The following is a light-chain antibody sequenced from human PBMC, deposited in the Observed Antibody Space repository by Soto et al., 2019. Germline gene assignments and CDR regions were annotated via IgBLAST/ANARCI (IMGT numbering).Light chain of an antibody. CDR2: EVS. V-gene: IGLV2-11*01. Sequence: SVLTQPRSVSGSPGQSVTISCTGTSSDVGGYNFVSWYQQYPGKAPKVLIYEVSKRPSGVPDRFSGSKSGNTASLTISGLQAEDEADYYCTSYSRYSVLVFGGGTKVTVL. CDR3: TSYSRYSVLV. J-gene: IGLJ3*02. CDR1: SSDVGGYNF.